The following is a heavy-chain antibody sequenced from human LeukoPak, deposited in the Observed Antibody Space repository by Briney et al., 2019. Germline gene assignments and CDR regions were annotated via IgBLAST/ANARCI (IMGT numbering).Heavy chain of an antibody. D-gene: IGHD4-17*01. J-gene: IGHJ3*02. V-gene: IGHV3-23*01. CDR2: ISGSGGST. CDR3: AKVIIITYYGDLSIDAFDI. CDR1: GFTFSSYA. Sequence: GGSLRLSCAASGFTFSSYAMSWVRQAPGKGLEWVSAISGSGGSTYYADSVKGRFTISRDNSKNTLYLQMNSLRAEDTAVYYCAKVIIITYYGDLSIDAFDIWGQGTMVTVSS.